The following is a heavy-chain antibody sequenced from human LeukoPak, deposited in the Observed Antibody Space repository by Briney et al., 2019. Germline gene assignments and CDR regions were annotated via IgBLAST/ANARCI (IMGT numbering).Heavy chain of an antibody. Sequence: GASVKVSCKASGYTLTSYYLHWVRQAPGHGLEWLGWINLNGGGTLSAQTFQGRVTMTRDASISTAYMELSGLRSDDTAVYYCATRCTNGVCYKAYYMDVWGKGTTVTVSS. CDR3: ATRCTNGVCYKAYYMDV. D-gene: IGHD2-8*01. CDR2: INLNGGGT. CDR1: GYTLTSYY. V-gene: IGHV1-2*02. J-gene: IGHJ6*03.